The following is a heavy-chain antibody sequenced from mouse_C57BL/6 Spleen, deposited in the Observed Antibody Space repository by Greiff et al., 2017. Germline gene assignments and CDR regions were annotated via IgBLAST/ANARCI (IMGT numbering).Heavy chain of an antibody. Sequence: VQLQQSGAELVKPGASVKISCKASGYAFSSYWMNWVKQRPGKGLEWIGQIYPGDGDTNYNGKFKGKATLTADKSSSTAYMQLSSLTSEDSAVYFCARGGTPVVECLGPSAWFAYWGQGTLVTVSA. J-gene: IGHJ3*01. CDR1: GYAFSSYW. CDR3: ARGGTPVVECLGPSAWFAY. D-gene: IGHD1-1*01. CDR2: IYPGDGDT. V-gene: IGHV1-80*01.